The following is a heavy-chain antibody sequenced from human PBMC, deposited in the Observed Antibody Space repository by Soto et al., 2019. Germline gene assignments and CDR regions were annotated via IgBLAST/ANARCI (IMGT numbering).Heavy chain of an antibody. CDR3: AKEFFDSSGXYPSLDALDI. Sequence: QVQLAESGGGVVQPGRSLTITCAASGFTLGTYGMHXVRQAPGKGLEWVAVISNDGGDKYYSDSVMGRFTISRDNSKNTLFLQMNSLRAEDTAVYFCAKEFFDSSGXYPSLDALDIWGQATVVTVSS. V-gene: IGHV3-30*18. J-gene: IGHJ3*02. D-gene: IGHD3-22*01. CDR2: ISNDGGDK. CDR1: GFTLGTYG.